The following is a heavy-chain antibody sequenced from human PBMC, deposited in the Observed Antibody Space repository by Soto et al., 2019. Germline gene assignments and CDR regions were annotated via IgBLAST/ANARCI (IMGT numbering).Heavy chain of an antibody. V-gene: IGHV3-21*01. CDR3: ARESEDLTSNFDY. J-gene: IGHJ4*02. Sequence: EVQLVESGGGLVKPGGSLRLSCAASGFTFTRYSMNWVRQAPGKGLEWVSSISSTTHYIYYADSMRGRFTISRDNAKKAGYLEMNSLRAEDTAVYYCARESEDLTSNFDYWGQGTLVTVSS. CDR1: GFTFTRYS. CDR2: ISSTTHYI.